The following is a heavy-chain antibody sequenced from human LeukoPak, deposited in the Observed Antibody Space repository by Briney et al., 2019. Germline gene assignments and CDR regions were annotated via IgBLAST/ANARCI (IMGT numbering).Heavy chain of an antibody. CDR3: ARREIVVVPAASFDP. D-gene: IGHD2-2*01. V-gene: IGHV4-34*01. CDR1: GGSFSAYY. J-gene: IGHJ5*02. Sequence: SETPSLTCAVYGGSFSAYYWSWIRQPPGKGLEWIGEINHSGSTNYNPSLKSRVTISVDTSKNQFSLKLSSVTAADTSVYYCARREIVVVPAASFDPWGQGTLVTVSS. CDR2: INHSGST.